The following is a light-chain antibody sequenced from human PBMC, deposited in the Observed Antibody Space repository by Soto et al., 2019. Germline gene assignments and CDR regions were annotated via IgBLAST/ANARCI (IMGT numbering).Light chain of an antibody. V-gene: IGLV1-51*02. J-gene: IGLJ2*01. CDR3: QSYDNSLSGHVV. CDR1: SSNIGNNY. Sequence: QSVLTQPPSVSAAPGQKVTISCSGSSSNIGNNYVSWYQQLPGTAPKLLIYENNKRPSGIPDRFSGSKSGTSASLAITGLQAEDEADYYCQSYDNSLSGHVVFGGGTKLTVL. CDR2: ENN.